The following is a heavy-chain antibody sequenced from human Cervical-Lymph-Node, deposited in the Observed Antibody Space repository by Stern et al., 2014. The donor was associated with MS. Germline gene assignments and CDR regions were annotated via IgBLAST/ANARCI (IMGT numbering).Heavy chain of an antibody. CDR3: ARVKPAAILDY. J-gene: IGHJ4*02. D-gene: IGHD2-2*01. CDR2: INTNTGTE. Sequence: QVQLVQSGSEVKKPGASVKVSCKASGYTFTRNAMNWVRQAPGQRLEWMGWINTNTGTETYSQGFTGRFVFSLDTSVSTAYLQISSLKANDTAIYYCARVKPAAILDYWGQGTLVAVSS. CDR1: GYTFTRNA. V-gene: IGHV7-4-1*02.